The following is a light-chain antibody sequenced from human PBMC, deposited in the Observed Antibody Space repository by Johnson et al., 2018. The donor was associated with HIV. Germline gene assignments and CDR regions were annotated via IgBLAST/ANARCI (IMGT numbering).Light chain of an antibody. CDR2: ENN. CDR3: GTWDSSLSAYV. V-gene: IGLV1-51*02. J-gene: IGLJ1*01. CDR1: SSNIGNNY. Sequence: QPVLTQPPSVSAAPGQKVTISCSGSSSNIGNNYVSWYQELPGTAPKLLIYENNKRPSGFPDRFSGSRSGTSATLGITGLQTGDEADYYCGTWDSSLSAYVFGTGTKVTFL.